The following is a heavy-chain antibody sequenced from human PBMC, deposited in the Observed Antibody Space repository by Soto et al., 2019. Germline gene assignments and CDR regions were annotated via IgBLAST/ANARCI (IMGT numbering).Heavy chain of an antibody. CDR3: ATRGPGIAAARTAFAI. J-gene: IGHJ3*02. V-gene: IGHV1-2*04. D-gene: IGHD6-13*01. Sequence: GASVKVSCKASGYTFTGYYMHWVRQAPGQGLEWMGWINPNSGGTNYAQKFQGWVTMTRDTSISTAYMELSRLRSDDTAVYYCATRGPGIAAARTAFAIWGQGTMVTVSS. CDR1: GYTFTGYY. CDR2: INPNSGGT.